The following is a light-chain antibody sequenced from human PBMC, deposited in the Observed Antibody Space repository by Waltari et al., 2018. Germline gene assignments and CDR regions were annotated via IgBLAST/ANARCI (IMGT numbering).Light chain of an antibody. CDR3: MQALQSPYT. J-gene: IGKJ2*01. CDR2: LGS. Sequence: DIVMTQSPLSLPVTPGEPASISCRPSQSLLASSGYNYVNWYLQKPGQSPQLLIYLGSTRASGVPDRFTGSGSGADFALIISRVEAEDVGVYYCMQALQSPYTFGQGTKLEIK. V-gene: IGKV2-28*01. CDR1: QSLLASSGYNY.